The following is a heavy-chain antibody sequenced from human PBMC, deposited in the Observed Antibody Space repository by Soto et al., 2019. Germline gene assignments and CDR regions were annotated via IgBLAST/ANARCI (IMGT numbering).Heavy chain of an antibody. D-gene: IGHD6-25*01. J-gene: IGHJ4*02. V-gene: IGHV3-74*01. CDR3: TGAVSAVFDY. CDR2: IDSDGSST. CDR1: GLTFSNYW. Sequence: EAQLVESGGGLVQPGGSLRLSCTASGLTFSNYWVHWVRQTPGKGLVWVSRIDSDGSSTSYADSVKGRFTISGDNAKNTLYLQMNSLRAEDTAVYYCTGAVSAVFDYWGQGTLVTVSS.